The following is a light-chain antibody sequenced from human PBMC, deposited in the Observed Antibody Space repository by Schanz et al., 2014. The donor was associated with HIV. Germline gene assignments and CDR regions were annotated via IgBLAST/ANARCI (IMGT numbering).Light chain of an antibody. CDR2: DVN. J-gene: IGLJ1*01. CDR1: SSHFGDFNR. V-gene: IGLV2-14*03. Sequence: QSVLAQPASVSGSPGQSITISCTGISSHFGDFNRLAWHQQHPGKAPKLLIYDVNNRPSGVSTRFSGSRSGNTASLTISGLQAEDEADYYCVSYRRSSTYVFGTGTKLTVL. CDR3: VSYRRSSTYV.